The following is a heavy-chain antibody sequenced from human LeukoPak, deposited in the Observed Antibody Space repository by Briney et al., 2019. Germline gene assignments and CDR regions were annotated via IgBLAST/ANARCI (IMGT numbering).Heavy chain of an antibody. J-gene: IGHJ4*02. CDR1: GFTVSSNY. CDR2: IYSGGST. V-gene: IGHV3-53*01. D-gene: IGHD6-6*01. CDR3: ARGGEQLAAFDY. Sequence: GGSPRLSCAASGFTVSSNYMSWVRQAPGKGLEWVSVIYSGGSTYYADSVRGRLTISRDNSKNTLYLQMNSLRAEDTAVYYCARGGEQLAAFDYWGQGTLVTVSS.